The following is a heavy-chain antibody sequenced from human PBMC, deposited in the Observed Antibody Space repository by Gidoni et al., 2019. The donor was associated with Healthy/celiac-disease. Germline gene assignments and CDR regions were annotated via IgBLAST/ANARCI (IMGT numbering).Heavy chain of an antibody. CDR2: IIPIFGTA. J-gene: IGHJ6*02. CDR3: ARDSIAAAGPPSPYYYYYGMDV. CDR1: GGTFSSYA. Sequence: QVQLVQSGAEVKKPGSSVKVSCKASGGTFSSYALSWVRQAPGQGLEWMGGIIPIFGTANDAQKFQGRVTITADKSTSTAYMELSSLRSEDTAVYYCARDSIAAAGPPSPYYYYYGMDVWGQGTTVTVSS. V-gene: IGHV1-69*06. D-gene: IGHD6-13*01.